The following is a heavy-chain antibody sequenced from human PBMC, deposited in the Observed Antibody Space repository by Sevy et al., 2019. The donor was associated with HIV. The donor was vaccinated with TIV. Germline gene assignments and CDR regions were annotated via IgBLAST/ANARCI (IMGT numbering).Heavy chain of an antibody. CDR1: GFPFSTYA. D-gene: IGHD4-4*01. V-gene: IGHV3-30-3*01. CDR3: ARDLRSNYNNYFDP. Sequence: GGSLRLSCAASGFPFSTYALHWVRQAPGKGLEWVAVISYDGSNKYYADSVKGRFTISRDSSKNTLYLQMNRLTTEDTAVYYCARDLRSNYNNYFDPWGQGTLVTVSS. CDR2: ISYDGSNK. J-gene: IGHJ5*02.